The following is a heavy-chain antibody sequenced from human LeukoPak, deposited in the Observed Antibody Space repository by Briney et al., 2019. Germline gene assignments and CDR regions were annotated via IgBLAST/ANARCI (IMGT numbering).Heavy chain of an antibody. Sequence: PSGTLSLTCAVSGGSISSSNSWSWVRQPPGKGLEWIGEIYHSGTTNYNPSLKSRVTISVDRSKNQFSLKLNSVTAADTAVYYCARVYSWFGYFDYWGQGTLVTVSS. J-gene: IGHJ4*02. CDR1: GGSISSSNS. D-gene: IGHD6-13*01. CDR2: IYHSGTT. V-gene: IGHV4-4*02. CDR3: ARVYSWFGYFDY.